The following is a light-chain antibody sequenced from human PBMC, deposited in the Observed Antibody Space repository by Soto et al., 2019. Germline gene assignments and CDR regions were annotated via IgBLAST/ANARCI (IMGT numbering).Light chain of an antibody. Sequence: QSVLTQAASVSASPGQSITISCTGTSSDVGGHNYVSWYQQHPGKAPKLMIYNVDYRPSGVSNRFSGSKSGNTASLTISGLQADDEAYYYCSSYADSSTVVFGGGTKLTVL. J-gene: IGLJ2*01. V-gene: IGLV2-14*03. CDR3: SSYADSSTVV. CDR2: NVD. CDR1: SSDVGGHNY.